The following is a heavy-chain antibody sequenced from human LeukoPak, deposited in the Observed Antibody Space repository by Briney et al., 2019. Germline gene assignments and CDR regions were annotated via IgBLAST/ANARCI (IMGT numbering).Heavy chain of an antibody. CDR2: IIPIFGIA. V-gene: IGHV1-69*04. CDR1: GGTFSSYA. J-gene: IGHJ4*02. D-gene: IGHD1-26*01. CDR3: ARGILPFVGATPLGFDY. Sequence: SVKVFCKASGGTFSSYAISWVRQAPGQGLEWMGRIIPIFGIANYAQKFQGRVTITADKSTSTAYMELSSLRSEDTAVYYCARGILPFVGATPLGFDYWGRGTLVTVSS.